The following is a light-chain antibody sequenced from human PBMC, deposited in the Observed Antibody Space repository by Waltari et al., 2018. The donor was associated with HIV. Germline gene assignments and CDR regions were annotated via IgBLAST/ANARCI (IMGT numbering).Light chain of an antibody. J-gene: IGLJ2*01. CDR3: SAYATTNDFYVL. V-gene: IGLV2-8*01. CDR2: EVY. Sequence: QSALTQPPSASGSPGQSVTISCTGTNSDIGNFDYVAWYQQHPRKPPKPTISEVYNRPSWVLNRFSGSKSCNTASLTVSGLQAEDEADYYCSAYATTNDFYVLFGGGTKLTVL. CDR1: NSDIGNFDY.